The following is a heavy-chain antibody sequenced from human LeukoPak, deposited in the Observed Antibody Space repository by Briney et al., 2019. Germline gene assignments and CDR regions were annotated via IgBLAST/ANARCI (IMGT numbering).Heavy chain of an antibody. CDR2: ISWDGGST. V-gene: IGHV3-43D*04. CDR3: AKDAGETGSIDY. Sequence: SGGSLRLSCAASGFTFDDYAMHWVRQAPGKGLERVSLISWDGGSTYYADSVKGRFTISRDNSKDSLYLQMNSLRAEDTALYYCAKDAGETGSIDYWGQGTLVTVSS. CDR1: GFTFDDYA. J-gene: IGHJ4*02. D-gene: IGHD3-10*01.